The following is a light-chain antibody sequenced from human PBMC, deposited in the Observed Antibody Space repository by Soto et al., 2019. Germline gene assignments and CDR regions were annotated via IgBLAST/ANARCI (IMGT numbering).Light chain of an antibody. CDR2: DIS. V-gene: IGKV3-11*01. CDR3: QQRSYWPRNT. J-gene: IGKJ2*01. CDR1: QIVSRH. Sequence: EIVLTQSPATVSLSPGERATLSCRASQIVSRHLAWYQQKPGQPPSLLIYDISNRDTGIPARFSGSGSGTDFTLTISSLEPEDSAVYYCQQRSYWPRNTFGQGTKLEIK.